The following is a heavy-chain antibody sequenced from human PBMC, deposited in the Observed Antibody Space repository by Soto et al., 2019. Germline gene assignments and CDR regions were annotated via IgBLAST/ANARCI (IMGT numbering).Heavy chain of an antibody. CDR3: ARSSSSSVDWFDP. V-gene: IGHV1-3*01. CDR1: GYTFISYA. D-gene: IGHD6-6*01. CDR2: INAGNGNT. Sequence: ASVKVSCKASGYTFISYAIHWVRQAPGQRLEWMGWINAGNGNTKYSQKFQGRVTITRDTSASTVYMELSTLTSEDTAVYYCARSSSSSVDWFDPWGQGTLVTVSS. J-gene: IGHJ5*01.